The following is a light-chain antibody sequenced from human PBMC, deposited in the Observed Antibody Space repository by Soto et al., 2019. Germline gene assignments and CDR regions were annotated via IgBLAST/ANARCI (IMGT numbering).Light chain of an antibody. V-gene: IGLV2-14*01. CDR3: TSYTSDSTYV. Sequence: QSVLTQPASVSGSPGQSITISCTGTSTDVGRYNYVSWYQQHPGKAPKLMVYDVSNRPSRVSNRFSGSKSGITASLTISGLQAEDEADYYCTSYTSDSTYVFGTGTKATVL. CDR2: DVS. CDR1: STDVGRYNY. J-gene: IGLJ1*01.